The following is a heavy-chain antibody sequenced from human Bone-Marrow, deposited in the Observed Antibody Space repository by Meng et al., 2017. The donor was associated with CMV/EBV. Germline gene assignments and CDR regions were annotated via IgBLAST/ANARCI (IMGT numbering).Heavy chain of an antibody. J-gene: IGHJ4*02. Sequence: SETLSLTCTVSGRSISSSSYYWGWIRQPPGKGLEWIGSIYYSGTTYYNSSLKSRVTMSVDTSKNQFSLKLNSVTAADTAVYYCAKEIQIGADDWGQGTLGTVSS. CDR1: GRSISSSSYY. V-gene: IGHV4-39*07. D-gene: IGHD2/OR15-2a*01. CDR2: IYYSGTT. CDR3: AKEIQIGADD.